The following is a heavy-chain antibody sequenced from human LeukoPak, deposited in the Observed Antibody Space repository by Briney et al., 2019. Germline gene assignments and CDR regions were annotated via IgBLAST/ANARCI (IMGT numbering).Heavy chain of an antibody. V-gene: IGHV3-7*01. CDR3: ATDAVLFEH. Sequence: PGGSLRLSCAASGLNLYTYWMSWVRQPPGKGPEWVAKIKQDGAEKYYVESVRGRFTISRDNAKNSLYLQMDSLRAEDTAVYYCATDAVLFEHLGQGTLVTVSS. J-gene: IGHJ4*02. D-gene: IGHD6-19*01. CDR2: IKQDGAEK. CDR1: GLNLYTYW.